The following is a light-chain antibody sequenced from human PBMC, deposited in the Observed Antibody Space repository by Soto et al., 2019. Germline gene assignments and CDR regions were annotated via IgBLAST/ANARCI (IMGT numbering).Light chain of an antibody. V-gene: IGKV3-20*01. CDR1: QSVSGSY. CDR2: GAS. CDR3: QQYGSTPT. Sequence: IVLTQSPGTLSLSPGERATLSCRASQSVSGSYLAWHQQKPGQAPRLLIYGASSRATGIPDRFTGSGSGTDFTLTISRLEPEDCAVYYCQQYGSTPTFGQGTKVEIK. J-gene: IGKJ1*01.